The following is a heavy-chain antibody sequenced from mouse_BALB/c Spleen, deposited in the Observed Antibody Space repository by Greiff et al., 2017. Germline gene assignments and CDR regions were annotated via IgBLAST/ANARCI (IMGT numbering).Heavy chain of an antibody. CDR2: IDPSDSYT. Sequence: VQLQQSGAELVKPGASVKLSCKASGYTFTSYWMHWVKQRPGQGLEWIGEIDPSDSYTNYNQKFKGKATLTVDKSSSTAYMQLSSLTSEDSAVYYCARHYGSSYDYFDYWGQGTTLTVSS. D-gene: IGHD1-1*01. V-gene: IGHV1-69*02. J-gene: IGHJ2*01. CDR3: ARHYGSSYDYFDY. CDR1: GYTFTSYW.